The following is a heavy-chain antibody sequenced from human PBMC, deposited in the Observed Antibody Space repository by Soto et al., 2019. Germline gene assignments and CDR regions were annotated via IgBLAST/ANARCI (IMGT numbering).Heavy chain of an antibody. CDR2: IYYSGST. J-gene: IGHJ4*02. CDR1: GGSISSSSYY. V-gene: IGHV4-39*01. CDR3: ARHASVAGTGRYFDY. D-gene: IGHD6-19*01. Sequence: SETLSLTCTVSGGSISSSSYYWGWIRQPPGKGLEWIGSIYYSGSTYYNPSLKSRVTISVDTSKNQFSLKLSSVTAADTAVYYCARHASVAGTGRYFDYWGQGTLVTVSS.